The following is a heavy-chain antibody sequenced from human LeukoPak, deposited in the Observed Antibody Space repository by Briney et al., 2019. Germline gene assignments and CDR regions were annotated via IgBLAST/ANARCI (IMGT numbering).Heavy chain of an antibody. D-gene: IGHD5-18*01. J-gene: IGHJ6*03. V-gene: IGHV3-23*01. CDR2: ISGSGGST. CDR1: GFTFSSSA. CDR3: AKRAIDQLWTPDDYYYYMDV. Sequence: GGSLRLSCAASGFTFSSSAMSWVSQAPGKWLESVSVISGSGGSTYHAHCVTGRLTTSRNKSKNTLYMQMNSQTAADPPVSYCAKRAIDQLWTPDDYYYYMDVWGKGTTVTVSS.